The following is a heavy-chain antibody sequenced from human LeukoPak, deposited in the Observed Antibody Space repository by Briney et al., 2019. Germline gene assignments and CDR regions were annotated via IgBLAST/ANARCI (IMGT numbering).Heavy chain of an antibody. D-gene: IGHD3-10*01. V-gene: IGHV4-34*01. CDR3: AGGSPGSYYIRTSYWFDP. J-gene: IGHJ5*02. CDR1: GGSFSGYY. CDR2: INHSGST. Sequence: SETLSLTCAVYGGSFSGYYWSWIRQPPGKGLEWIGEINHSGSTNYNPSLKSRVTISVDTSKNQFSLKLSSVTAADTAVYYCAGGSPGSYYIRTSYWFDPWGQGTLVTVSS.